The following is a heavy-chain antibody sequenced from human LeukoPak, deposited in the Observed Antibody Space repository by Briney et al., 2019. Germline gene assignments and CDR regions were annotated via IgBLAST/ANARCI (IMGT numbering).Heavy chain of an antibody. V-gene: IGHV3-53*01. CDR3: ARRAGDYSHPYDY. CDR1: GFTFGSNS. D-gene: IGHD3-22*01. Sequence: GGSLRLSCTVSGFTFGSNSMSWVRQAPGKGLEWVSFIYSGGNTHYSDSVKGRFTISRDNSKNTLYLQMNSLRAEDTAVYYCARRAGDYSHPYDYWGQGTMVTVSS. CDR2: IYSGGNT. J-gene: IGHJ4*02.